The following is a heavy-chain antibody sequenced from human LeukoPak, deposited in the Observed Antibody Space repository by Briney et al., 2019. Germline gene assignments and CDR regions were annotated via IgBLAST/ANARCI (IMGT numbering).Heavy chain of an antibody. CDR3: ARLSRIAAAGAYSYHSVDV. V-gene: IGHV4-59*13. CDR1: GGSINSYY. CDR2: GHYSGTT. D-gene: IGHD6-13*01. Sequence: SETLSLTCTVSGGSINSYYWSWIRQPPGKGLEWIGHGHYSGTTDYNPSLKSRVTISVDTSNSQFSLRLSSVTAVDTAMYYCARLSRIAAAGAYSYHSVDVWGQGTTVTVSS. J-gene: IGHJ6*02.